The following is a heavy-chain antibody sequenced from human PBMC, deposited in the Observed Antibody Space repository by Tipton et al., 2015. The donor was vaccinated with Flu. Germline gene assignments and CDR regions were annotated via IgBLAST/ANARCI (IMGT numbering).Heavy chain of an antibody. V-gene: IGHV4-39*07. CDR2: ISYTGST. CDR3: ARIPRRVAAPTPNEGAFDT. J-gene: IGHJ4*02. Sequence: LSCTVSGVSISSSGYYWSWVRQPPGRGPEWIATISYTGSTYYNPSLKSRVTISADTSKNQFSLNLNSLLAADTAVYYCARIPRRVAAPTPNEGAFDTWGQGTLVTVSS. D-gene: IGHD3-3*01. CDR1: GVSISSSGYY.